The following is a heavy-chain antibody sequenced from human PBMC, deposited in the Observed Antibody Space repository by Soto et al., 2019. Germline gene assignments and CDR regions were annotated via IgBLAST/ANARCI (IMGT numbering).Heavy chain of an antibody. J-gene: IGHJ4*02. CDR1: GGSFSAYY. CDR2: INHSGGT. D-gene: IGHD3-22*01. CDR3: ARGSVDTVDSSGLYEY. V-gene: IGHV4-34*01. Sequence: SETLSLTCAVYGGSFSAYYWSWIRQPPGKGLEWIGEINHSGGTSYNPSLKSRVTISVDTSKSQFSLKLTSVTAADRAVYYCARGSVDTVDSSGLYEYWGQGTPVTVS.